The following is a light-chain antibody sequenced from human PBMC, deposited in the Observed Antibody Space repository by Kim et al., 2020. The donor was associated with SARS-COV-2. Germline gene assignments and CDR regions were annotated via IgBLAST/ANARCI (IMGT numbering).Light chain of an antibody. CDR2: DNH. J-gene: IGLJ2*01. CDR3: GAWDTSLSIVV. CDR1: SSNIGNYY. Sequence: GQKATISCSGSSSNIGNYYVSWYQQLPGTAPRLLIYDNHERPSGIPDRFSGSKSGTTATLGITGLQTGDEADYYCGAWDTSLSIVVFGGGTQLTVL. V-gene: IGLV1-51*01.